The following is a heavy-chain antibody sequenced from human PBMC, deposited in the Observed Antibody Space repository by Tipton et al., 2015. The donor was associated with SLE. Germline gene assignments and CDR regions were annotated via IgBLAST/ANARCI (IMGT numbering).Heavy chain of an antibody. Sequence: SLRLSCAASGFTFSSYGMHWVRQATGKGLEWVSAIGTAGDTYYPGSVKGRFTISRDNAKNSLYLQMNSLRAEDTAVYYCAREARITMLVVVPNAFDIWGQGTMVTVSS. V-gene: IGHV3-13*04. CDR3: AREARITMLVVVPNAFDI. D-gene: IGHD3-22*01. CDR2: IGTAGDT. J-gene: IGHJ3*02. CDR1: GFTFSSYG.